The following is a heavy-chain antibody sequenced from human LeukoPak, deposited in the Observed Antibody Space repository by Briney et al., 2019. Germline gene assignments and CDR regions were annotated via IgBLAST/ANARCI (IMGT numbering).Heavy chain of an antibody. D-gene: IGHD5-18*01. V-gene: IGHV4-59*08. J-gene: IGHJ5*02. CDR2: IYYSGST. CDR3: AGRRGYSSNWFDP. Sequence: SETLSLTCTVSGGSISSCYWSWIRQPPGKGLEWIGYIYYSGSTNYNPSLKSRVTILVEKSKNQLSLKLRNVNAADTGVDYCAGRRGYSSNWFDPWGQGTLVTLSS. CDR1: GGSISSCY.